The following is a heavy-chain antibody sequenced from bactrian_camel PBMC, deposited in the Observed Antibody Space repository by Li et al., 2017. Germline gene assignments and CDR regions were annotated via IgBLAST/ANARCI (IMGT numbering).Heavy chain of an antibody. D-gene: IGHD6*01. CDR2: VDSDGTT. Sequence: VQLVESGGGLVEAGGNLTLSCSASQFSFRGNAVAWFRQSPGKKREGVAAVDSDGTTTYADSVKGRFTISKDSAKSILYLQMDSLKPEDTALYFCAVDLDAVGIGSCRGGLASHWGQGTQVTVS. J-gene: IGHJ4*01. V-gene: IGHV3S53*01. CDR3: AVDLDAVGIGSCRGGLASH. CDR1: QFSFRGNA.